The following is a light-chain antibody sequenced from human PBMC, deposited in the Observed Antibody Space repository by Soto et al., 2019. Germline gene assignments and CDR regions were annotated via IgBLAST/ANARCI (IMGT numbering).Light chain of an antibody. V-gene: IGLV2-11*01. CDR2: DVS. J-gene: IGLJ3*02. CDR3: CSYAGSYTLWV. CDR1: SSDVGGYNF. Sequence: QSALTQPRSVSGSPEQSVTISCTGTSSDVGGYNFVSWYQQCPGKAPKLIIYDVSKRPSGVPDRFSGSKSGNTASLTISGLQAEDEADYYCCSYAGSYTLWVFGGGTKLTVL.